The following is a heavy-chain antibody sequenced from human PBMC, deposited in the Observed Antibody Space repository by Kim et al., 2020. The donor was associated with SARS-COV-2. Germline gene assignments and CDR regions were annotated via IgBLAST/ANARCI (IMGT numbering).Heavy chain of an antibody. J-gene: IGHJ5*02. V-gene: IGHV1-46*01. Sequence: ASVKVSCKASGYTFTSYYMHWVRQAPGQGLEWMGIINPSGGSTSYAQKFQGRVTMTRDTSTSTVYMELSSLRSEDTAVYYCAREGGLVAVAGTGFDPWGQGTLVTVSS. CDR2: INPSGGST. D-gene: IGHD6-19*01. CDR3: AREGGLVAVAGTGFDP. CDR1: GYTFTSYY.